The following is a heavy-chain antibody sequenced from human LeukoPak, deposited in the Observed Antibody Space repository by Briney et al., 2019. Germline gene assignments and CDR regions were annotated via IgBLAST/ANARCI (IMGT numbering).Heavy chain of an antibody. CDR3: AKKQTNWGSFDY. J-gene: IGHJ4*02. V-gene: IGHV3-23*01. CDR1: GFTFSSYT. Sequence: GGSLRLSCAASGFTFSSYTMSWVRQAPGKGLEWVSGISGSGGRTDYADSVQGRFTISRDNSKNTLYLQMSTLRAEDTAVYYCAKKQTNWGSFDYWGQGTLVTVSS. D-gene: IGHD7-27*01. CDR2: ISGSGGRT.